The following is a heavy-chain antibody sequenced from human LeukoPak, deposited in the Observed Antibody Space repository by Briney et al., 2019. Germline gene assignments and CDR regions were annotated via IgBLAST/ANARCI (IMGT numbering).Heavy chain of an antibody. Sequence: TGGSLRLSCAASGFTFSSYAVHWVRQAPGKGLEWLAVIPYDGSNMYYADSVKGRFTISRDNSKNTLYLQMNSLRAEDAAVYYCARDLRTGSYLDYWGQGTLVTVSS. CDR1: GFTFSSYA. D-gene: IGHD3/OR15-3a*01. CDR3: ARDLRTGSYLDY. J-gene: IGHJ4*02. CDR2: IPYDGSNM. V-gene: IGHV3-30*01.